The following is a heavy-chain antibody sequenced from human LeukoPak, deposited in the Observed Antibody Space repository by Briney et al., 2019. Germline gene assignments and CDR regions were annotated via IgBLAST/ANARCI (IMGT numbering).Heavy chain of an antibody. Sequence: GGSLRLSCAASGFTFSSYWMHWVRQAPGKGLVWVSSINTDGSSTVYADSVKGRFTISRDNAKNTLYLQTHSLRAEDTAVYYCAPSSLTYSSGWYRYWGQGTLVTVSS. J-gene: IGHJ4*02. CDR3: APSSLTYSSGWYRY. D-gene: IGHD6-19*01. CDR1: GFTFSSYW. V-gene: IGHV3-74*01. CDR2: INTDGSST.